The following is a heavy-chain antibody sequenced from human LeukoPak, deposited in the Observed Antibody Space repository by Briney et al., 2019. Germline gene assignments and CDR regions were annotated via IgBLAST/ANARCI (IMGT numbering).Heavy chain of an antibody. D-gene: IGHD3-3*01. CDR1: GFTFTIFG. V-gene: IGHV3-48*01. CDR3: ARTYDFGRGPPGDAFDN. Sequence: GGSLRLSCATSGFTFTIFGINWLRQAPGKGPEWVSYIDARSGITYYADSVQGRFTITRDNAKESLFLQMNRLRVDDTAVYYCARTYDFGRGPPGDAFDNWGQGTPVTVSS. J-gene: IGHJ3*02. CDR2: IDARSGIT.